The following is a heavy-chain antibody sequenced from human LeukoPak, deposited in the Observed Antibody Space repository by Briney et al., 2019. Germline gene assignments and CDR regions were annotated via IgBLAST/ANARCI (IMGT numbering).Heavy chain of an antibody. V-gene: IGHV3-30-3*01. Sequence: GGSLRLSCAASGFTFSSYAMHWDRQAPGKGLEWVAVISYDGSNKYYADSVKGRFTISRDNSKNTLYLQMNSLRAEDTAVYYCARDRPYFDYWGQGTLVTVSS. CDR2: ISYDGSNK. CDR3: ARDRPYFDY. J-gene: IGHJ4*02. CDR1: GFTFSSYA.